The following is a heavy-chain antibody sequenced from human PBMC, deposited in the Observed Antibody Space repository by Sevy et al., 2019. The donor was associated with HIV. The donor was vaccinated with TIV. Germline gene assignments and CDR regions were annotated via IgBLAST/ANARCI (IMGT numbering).Heavy chain of an antibody. J-gene: IGHJ4*02. CDR2: IGYDGSNK. CDR1: GFTPSTYG. V-gene: IGHV3-33*01. Sequence: GRSLRLSCAASGFTPSTYGMHWVRQAPGKGLEWVAVIGYDGSNKYYADSVRGRFTISRDNSKNTLFLQMDSLRGEDTAVYYCARDPRMYGDYLLAYFDYWGQGTLVTVSS. D-gene: IGHD2-8*01. CDR3: ARDPRMYGDYLLAYFDY.